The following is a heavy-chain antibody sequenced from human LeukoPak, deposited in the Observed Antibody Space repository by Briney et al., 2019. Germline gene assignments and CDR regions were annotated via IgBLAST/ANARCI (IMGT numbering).Heavy chain of an antibody. CDR2: INPNSGGT. CDR1: GYTFTGYY. Sequence: AASVKVSCTASGYTFTGYYMHWVRQAPGQGLEWMGWINPNSGGTNYAQKFQGWVTMTRDTSISTAYMELSRLRSDDTAVYYCARDHYGDPYYYYGMDVWGQGTTVTVSS. CDR3: ARDHYGDPYYYYGMDV. J-gene: IGHJ6*02. V-gene: IGHV1-2*04. D-gene: IGHD4-17*01.